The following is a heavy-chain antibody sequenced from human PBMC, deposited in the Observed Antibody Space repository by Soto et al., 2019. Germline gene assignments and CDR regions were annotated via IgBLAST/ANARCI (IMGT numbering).Heavy chain of an antibody. Sequence: LRLSCAASGFTFSSYGMHWVRQAPGKGLEWVAVISYDGSNKYYADSVKGRFTISRDNSKNTLYLQMNSLRAEDTALYYCAKHGGAIYDILTGYYFDYWGQGTLVTVSS. J-gene: IGHJ4*02. CDR2: ISYDGSNK. CDR1: GFTFSSYG. D-gene: IGHD3-9*01. CDR3: AKHGGAIYDILTGYYFDY. V-gene: IGHV3-30*18.